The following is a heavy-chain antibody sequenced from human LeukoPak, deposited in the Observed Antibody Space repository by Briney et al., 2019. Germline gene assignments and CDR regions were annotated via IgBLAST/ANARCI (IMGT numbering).Heavy chain of an antibody. CDR1: GGSFSGYY. CDR3: RTARYYFDY. V-gene: IGHV4-34*12. J-gene: IGHJ4*02. CDR2: IFQSGNT. D-gene: IGHD6-6*01. Sequence: PSETLSLACAIYGGSFSGYYWSWIRQPPGKGLEWIGEIFQSGNTNYNPSLKSRVTISVDTSKNQFSLKLNSVTAADTAVYYCRTARYYFDYWGQGALVTVSS.